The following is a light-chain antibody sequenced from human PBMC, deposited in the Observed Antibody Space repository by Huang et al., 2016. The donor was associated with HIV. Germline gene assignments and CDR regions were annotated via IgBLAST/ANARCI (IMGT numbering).Light chain of an antibody. Sequence: EIVMTQSPATLSVSPGERATLSCRASQSVSSNLAWHQQKPGQTPRLLIYVASTRATGIPDRFSGSGSGTEFTLTISSLQSEDFAVYYCQQYNNWPITFGRGTRLEIK. CDR1: QSVSSN. J-gene: IGKJ5*01. CDR2: VAS. V-gene: IGKV3D-15*01. CDR3: QQYNNWPIT.